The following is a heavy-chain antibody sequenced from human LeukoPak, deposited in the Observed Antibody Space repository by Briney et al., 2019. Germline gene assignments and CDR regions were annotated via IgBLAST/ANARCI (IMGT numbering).Heavy chain of an antibody. CDR2: INHSGST. J-gene: IGHJ4*02. CDR3: ARGPLLSSGYYYGYY. Sequence: PSETLSLTCAVYGGSFSGYYWSWIRQPPGKGLEWIGEINHSGSTNYNPSLKSRVTISVDTSKNQFSLKLGSVTAADTAVYYCARGPLLSSGYYYGYYWGQGTLVTVSS. D-gene: IGHD3-22*01. CDR1: GGSFSGYY. V-gene: IGHV4-34*01.